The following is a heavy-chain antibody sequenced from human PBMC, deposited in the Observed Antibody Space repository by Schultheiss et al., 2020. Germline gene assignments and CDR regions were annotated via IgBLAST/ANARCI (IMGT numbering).Heavy chain of an antibody. J-gene: IGHJ5*02. V-gene: IGHV3-11*05. CDR3: ARGIAAADNWFDP. Sequence: GESLKISCAASGFTFSDYYMSWIRQAPGKGLEWVSSISSSSSYIYYADSVKGRFTISRDNSKNTLYLQMNSLRSEDTAVYYCARGIAAADNWFDPWGQGTLVTVYS. D-gene: IGHD6-13*01. CDR1: GFTFSDYY. CDR2: ISSSSSYI.